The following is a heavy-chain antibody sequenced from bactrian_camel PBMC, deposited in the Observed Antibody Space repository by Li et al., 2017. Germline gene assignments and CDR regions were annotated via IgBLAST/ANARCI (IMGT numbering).Heavy chain of an antibody. J-gene: IGHJ4*01. CDR3: AADPLRCSWYPVEASY. D-gene: IGHD6*01. V-gene: IGHV3S55*01. CDR2: ISTDGSI. Sequence: HVQLVESGGGSVQAGGSLRLTCTTSGLSFDDSDMGWYRQGSGNRCELVSTISTDGSIYCVDSVKGRFTISQDKNTQYLEMNDLKPEDTGMYYCAADPLRCSWYPVEASYWGQGTQVTVS. CDR1: GLSFDDSD.